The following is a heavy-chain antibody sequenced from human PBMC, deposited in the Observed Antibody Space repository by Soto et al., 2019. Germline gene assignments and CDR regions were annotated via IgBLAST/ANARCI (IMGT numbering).Heavy chain of an antibody. V-gene: IGHV4-34*01. CDR3: ARDLTASSLDYYYYGMDV. J-gene: IGHJ6*02. D-gene: IGHD6-13*01. CDR1: GGSVSGYY. CDR2: INHSGST. Sequence: SETLSLTCAVYGGSVSGYYWSWIRQPPGKGLEWIGEINHSGSTNYNPSLKSRVTISVDTSKNQFSLKLSSVTAADTAVYYCARDLTASSLDYYYYGMDVWGQGTTVTVSS.